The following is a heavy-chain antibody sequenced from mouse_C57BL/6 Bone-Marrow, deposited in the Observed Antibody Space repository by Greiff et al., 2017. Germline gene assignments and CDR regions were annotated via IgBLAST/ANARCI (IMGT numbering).Heavy chain of an antibody. CDR2: ISNGGGST. CDR1: GFTFSDYY. CDR3: ARRDGGFAY. V-gene: IGHV5-12*01. Sequence: EVQLQQSGGGLVQPGGSLKLSCAASGFTFSDYYMYWVRQTPEKRLEWVAYISNGGGSTYYPDTVKGRFTISKDNAKNTLYLQMSRLKSEDTAMYYSARRDGGFAYWGQGTRVTVSA. D-gene: IGHD1-1*01. J-gene: IGHJ3*01.